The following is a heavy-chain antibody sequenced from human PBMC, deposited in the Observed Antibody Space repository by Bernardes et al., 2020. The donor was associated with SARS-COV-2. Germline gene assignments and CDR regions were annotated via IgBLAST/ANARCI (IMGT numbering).Heavy chain of an antibody. CDR2: FDPEDGET. CDR3: ATAPAYYGSGRPHDY. D-gene: IGHD3-10*01. V-gene: IGHV1-24*01. Sequence: ASVKVSCKVSGYTLTELSMHWVRQAPGKGLEWMGGFDPEDGETIYAQKFQGRVTMTEDTSTDTAYMELSSLRSEDTAVYYCATAPAYYGSGRPHDYWGQRTLVTASA. CDR1: GYTLTELS. J-gene: IGHJ4*02.